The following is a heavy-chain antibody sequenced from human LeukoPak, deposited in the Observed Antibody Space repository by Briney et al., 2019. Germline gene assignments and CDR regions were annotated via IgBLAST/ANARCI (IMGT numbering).Heavy chain of an antibody. D-gene: IGHD6-19*01. CDR3: ARVGGWGIVLRDDAFDI. V-gene: IGHV1-2*02. J-gene: IGHJ3*02. Sequence: GASVKVSCKASGYTFTGYYMHWVRQAPGQGLEWMGWINLTSGGTNYAQKFQGRVTMTRDTAISTANMELSRLRSDDTAVYYCARVGGWGIVLRDDAFDIWGQGKMVTVSS. CDR1: GYTFTGYY. CDR2: INLTSGGT.